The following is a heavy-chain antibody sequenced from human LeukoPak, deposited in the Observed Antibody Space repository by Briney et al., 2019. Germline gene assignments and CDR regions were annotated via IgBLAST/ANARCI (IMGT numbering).Heavy chain of an antibody. V-gene: IGHV4-59*01. CDR2: IYYSGST. Sequence: SETLSLTCTVSGGSLSSYYWSWIRQPPGKGLEWIGYIYYSGSTNYNPSLKSRVTISVDTSKNQFSLKLSSVTAADTAVYYCARGHDSSGYYYDAFDIWGQGTMVTVSS. D-gene: IGHD3-22*01. CDR3: ARGHDSSGYYYDAFDI. J-gene: IGHJ3*02. CDR1: GGSLSSYY.